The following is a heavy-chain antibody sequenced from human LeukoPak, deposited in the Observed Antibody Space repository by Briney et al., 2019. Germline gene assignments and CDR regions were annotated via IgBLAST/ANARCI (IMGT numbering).Heavy chain of an antibody. CDR1: GFTFSSYS. CDR3: ARPVGGVATILYFDY. CDR2: ISSSSSYI. V-gene: IGHV3-21*01. J-gene: IGHJ4*02. Sequence: PGGSLRLSCAASGFTFSSYSMNWVRQAPGKGLEWVSSISSSSSYIYYADSVKGRFTISRDNAKNSLYLQMNSLRAEDTAVYYCARPVGGVATILYFDYWGQGALVTVSS. D-gene: IGHD5-24*01.